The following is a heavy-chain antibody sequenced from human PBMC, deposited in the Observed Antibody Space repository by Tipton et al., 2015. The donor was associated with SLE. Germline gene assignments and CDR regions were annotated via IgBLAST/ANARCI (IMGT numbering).Heavy chain of an antibody. Sequence: TLSLTCAVYGGSFSGYYWSWIRQPPGKGLEWIGEINHSGNTNYNPSLKSRFTISVDTPKNQFSLKLSSVTAADTAVYYCASLRTEYSYGPREDSRGQGIPGAVSS. V-gene: IGHV4-34*01. J-gene: IGHJ4*02. CDR2: INHSGNT. CDR1: GGSFSGYY. D-gene: IGHD3-10*01. CDR3: ASLRTEYSYGPREDS.